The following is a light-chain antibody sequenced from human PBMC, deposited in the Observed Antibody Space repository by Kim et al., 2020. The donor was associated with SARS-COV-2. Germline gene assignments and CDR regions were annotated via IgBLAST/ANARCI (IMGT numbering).Light chain of an antibody. CDR3: QHYNNWCT. CDR1: QSVSRN. Sequence: LSVSPGERATLSCRASQSVSRNLAWYQQKPGQPPRLLMYDASTRATGTPARFSGSGSGTEFTLTISSLQSEDFAVYYCQHYNNWCTFGQGTTVEIK. J-gene: IGKJ2*02. V-gene: IGKV3-15*01. CDR2: DAS.